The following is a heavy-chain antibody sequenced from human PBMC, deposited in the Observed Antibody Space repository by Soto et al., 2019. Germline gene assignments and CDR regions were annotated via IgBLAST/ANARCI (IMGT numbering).Heavy chain of an antibody. J-gene: IGHJ6*02. D-gene: IGHD4-17*01. CDR2: IYYSGST. V-gene: IGHV4-31*03. Sequence: PSDTLSLTCTVSGGSISSGGHYWSFVRQHPEKGLEWIGYIYYSGSTYYNPSLQSRVTISVDTSKSQFSLKLSSVTAADTVVYFCARVRERGPYPSDGMDVLGQGATVTVSS. CDR3: ARVRERGPYPSDGMDV. CDR1: GGSISSGGHY.